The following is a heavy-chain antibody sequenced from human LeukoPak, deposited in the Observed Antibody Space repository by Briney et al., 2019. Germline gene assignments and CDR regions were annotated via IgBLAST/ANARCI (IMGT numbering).Heavy chain of an antibody. CDR3: ATTYYYDSSGYYSQNAFGY. D-gene: IGHD3-22*01. CDR2: IYTSGST. J-gene: IGHJ4*02. Sequence: SETLSLTCTVSGGSISSGSYYWSWIRQPAGKGLEWIGRIYTSGSTNYNPSLKSRVTISVDTSKNQFSLKLSSVTAADTAVYYCATTYYYDSSGYYSQNAFGYWGQGTLVTVSS. CDR1: GGSISSGSYY. V-gene: IGHV4-61*02.